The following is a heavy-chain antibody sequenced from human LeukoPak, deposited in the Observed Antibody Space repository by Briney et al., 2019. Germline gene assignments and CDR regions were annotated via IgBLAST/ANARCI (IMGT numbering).Heavy chain of an antibody. V-gene: IGHV3-23*01. D-gene: IGHD3-10*01. CDR3: AKYYGSGSYYGYYYYYGMDV. CDR1: GCAFSSYA. CDR2: ISGSGGST. Sequence: TGGSLRLSCAASGCAFSSYAMSWVRQAPGKGLEWVSAISGSGGSTYYADSVKGRFTISRDNSKNTLYLQMNSLRAEDTAVYCCAKYYGSGSYYGYYYYYGMDVWGKGTTVTVSS. J-gene: IGHJ6*04.